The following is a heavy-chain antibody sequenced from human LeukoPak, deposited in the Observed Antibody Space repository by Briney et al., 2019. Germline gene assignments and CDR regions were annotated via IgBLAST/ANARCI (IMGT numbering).Heavy chain of an antibody. Sequence: RPGGSLRLSCAASGFTFNSYTMSWVRQAPGKGLEWVSGINWNGRSTGYADSVKGRFTISRDNAKNSLYLQMNSLRAEDTALYYCARDGRIAAAGAFDYWGQGTLVTVSS. CDR2: INWNGRST. V-gene: IGHV3-20*04. CDR1: GFTFNSYT. J-gene: IGHJ4*02. CDR3: ARDGRIAAAGAFDY. D-gene: IGHD6-13*01.